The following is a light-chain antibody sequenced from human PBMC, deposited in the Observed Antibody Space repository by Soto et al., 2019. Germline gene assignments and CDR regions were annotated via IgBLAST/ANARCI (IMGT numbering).Light chain of an antibody. V-gene: IGLV2-14*01. J-gene: IGLJ1*01. CDR3: SSYTSSSVYV. CDR1: SSDVGGYNY. CDR2: DVS. Sequence: QSVLTQPASVSGSPGQSITISCTGTSSDVGGYNYVSWYQQHPGKAPKLMIYDVSNRPSGVSNRFSGSKSGNTASLTISGLQADYEADYYCSSYTSSSVYVFGTGTEVTVL.